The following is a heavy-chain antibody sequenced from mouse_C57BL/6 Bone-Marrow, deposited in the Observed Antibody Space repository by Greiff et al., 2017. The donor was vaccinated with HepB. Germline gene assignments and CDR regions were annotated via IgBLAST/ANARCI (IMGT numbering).Heavy chain of an antibody. Sequence: AGGGVDFSRYWMSWVRRAPGKGLEWIGEINPDSSTINYAPSLKDKFIISRDNAKNTLYLQMSKVRSEDTALYYCAREDGYERFDVWGTGTTVTVSS. CDR1: GVDFSRYW. CDR3: AREDGYERFDV. J-gene: IGHJ1*03. D-gene: IGHD2-2*01. CDR2: INPDSSTI. V-gene: IGHV4-1*01.